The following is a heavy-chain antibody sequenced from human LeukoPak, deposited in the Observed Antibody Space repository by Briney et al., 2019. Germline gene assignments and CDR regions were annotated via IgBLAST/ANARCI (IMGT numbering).Heavy chain of an antibody. CDR1: GGSISSYY. J-gene: IGHJ4*02. Sequence: ASETLSLTCTVSGGSISSYYWSWVRQAPGKGLEWVSVSGSGGSTYYADSVKGRFTISRDNSKNTLYPQMNSLRAEDTAVYYCAKGSRGDILTGYRNWGQGTLVTVSS. CDR2: SGSGGST. D-gene: IGHD3-9*01. CDR3: AKGSRGDILTGYRN. V-gene: IGHV3-23*01.